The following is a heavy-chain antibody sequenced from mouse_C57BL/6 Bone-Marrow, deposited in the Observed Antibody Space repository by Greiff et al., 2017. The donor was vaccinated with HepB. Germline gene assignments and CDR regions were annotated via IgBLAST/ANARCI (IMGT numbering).Heavy chain of an antibody. J-gene: IGHJ4*01. V-gene: IGHV1-52*01. D-gene: IGHD1-1*01. CDR1: GYTFTSYW. CDR3: ARDYGSQYYYAMDY. CDR2: IDPSDSET. Sequence: VQLQQPGAELVRPGSSVKLSCKASGYTFTSYWMHWVKQRPIQGLEWIGNIDPSDSETHYNQKFKDKATLTVDKSSSTAYMQLSSLTSEDSEVYYCARDYGSQYYYAMDYWGQGTSVTVSS.